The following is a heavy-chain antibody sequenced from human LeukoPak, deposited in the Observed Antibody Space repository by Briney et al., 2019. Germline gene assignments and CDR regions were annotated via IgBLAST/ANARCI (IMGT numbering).Heavy chain of an antibody. D-gene: IGHD3-22*01. CDR3: AHRRDSSGYQYRYWFAP. CDR2: INWDDQK. Sequence: ESGPTLVKTPQTLTLTCTFSGFSLTTSGVGVGWIRQPPGKALEWLALINWDDQKVYSPSLQSRLSITKDTSKNQVVLTMTNVDPVDTATYYCAHRRDSSGYQYRYWFAPWGQGTLVTVSS. CDR1: GFSLTTSGVG. J-gene: IGHJ5*02. V-gene: IGHV2-5*02.